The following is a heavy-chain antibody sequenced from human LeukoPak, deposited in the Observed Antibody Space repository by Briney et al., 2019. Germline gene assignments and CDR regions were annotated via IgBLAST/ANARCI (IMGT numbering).Heavy chain of an antibody. CDR2: INHSGST. CDR3: ARARRRGDFSSSCFDY. CDR1: GGSLSGYY. D-gene: IGHD6-13*01. J-gene: IGHJ4*02. Sequence: SETLSLTCAVYGGSLSGYYWSWIRQPPGKGLEWIGEINHSGSTNYNPSLKSRVTISVDTSKNQFSLKLSSVTAADTAVYYCARARRRGDFSSSCFDYWGQGTLVTVSS. V-gene: IGHV4-34*01.